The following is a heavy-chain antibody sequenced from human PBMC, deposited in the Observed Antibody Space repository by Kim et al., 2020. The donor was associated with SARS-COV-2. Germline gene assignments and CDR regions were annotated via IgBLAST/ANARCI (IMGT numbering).Heavy chain of an antibody. V-gene: IGHV3-23*01. Sequence: RFTISRDNSKNTLYLQMNSLRAEDTAVYYCAKADEHYDFWSGYEVDAVDIWGQGTMVTVSS. D-gene: IGHD3-3*01. CDR3: AKADEHYDFWSGYEVDAVDI. J-gene: IGHJ3*02.